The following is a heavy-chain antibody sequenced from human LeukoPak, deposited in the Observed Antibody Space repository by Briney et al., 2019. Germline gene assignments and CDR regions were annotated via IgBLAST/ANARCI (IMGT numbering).Heavy chain of an antibody. D-gene: IGHD2-2*02. Sequence: EASVKVSCKASGYTFTSFDINWVRQAAGQGLEWMGWMNPNSGNTGYAQKFQGRVTMTRTTSISTAYMELGSLTSEDTAVYYCTRGSQNCASASCYNFWGQGTLVTVSS. J-gene: IGHJ4*02. CDR3: TRGSQNCASASCYNF. V-gene: IGHV1-8*01. CDR1: GYTFTSFD. CDR2: MNPNSGNT.